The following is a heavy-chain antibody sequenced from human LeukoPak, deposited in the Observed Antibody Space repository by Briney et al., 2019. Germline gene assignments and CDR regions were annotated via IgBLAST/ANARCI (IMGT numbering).Heavy chain of an antibody. D-gene: IGHD3-9*01. CDR1: GFTFSSYS. CDR3: ARCYYDISTGYYLGEAFDI. J-gene: IGHJ3*02. CDR2: ISSSSSYI. Sequence: GGSLRLSCAASGFTFSSYSMNWVRQAPGKGLEWVSSISSSSSYIYYADSVKGRFTISRDNAKNSLYLQMNSLRAEDTAVYYCARCYYDISTGYYLGEAFDIWGQGTMVTVSS. V-gene: IGHV3-21*01.